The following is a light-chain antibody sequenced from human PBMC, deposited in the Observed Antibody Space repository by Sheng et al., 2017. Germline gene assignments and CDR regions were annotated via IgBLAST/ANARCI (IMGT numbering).Light chain of an antibody. Sequence: QSALTQPASVSGSPGQSITISCTGTSSDIGGYNYVSWYQHHPGQSPQNSMSYDVTNRPSGVSDRFSGSKSGTTASLTISGLQAEDEADYYCSSYTSSSTVIFGGGTKLTVL. CDR2: DVT. CDR1: SSDIGGYNY. J-gene: IGLJ2*01. V-gene: IGLV2-14*03. CDR3: SSYTSSSTVI.